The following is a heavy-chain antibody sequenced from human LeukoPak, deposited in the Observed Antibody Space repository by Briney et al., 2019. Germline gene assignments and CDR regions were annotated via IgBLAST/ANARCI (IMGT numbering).Heavy chain of an antibody. D-gene: IGHD3-22*01. V-gene: IGHV4-61*02. J-gene: IGHJ4*02. Sequence: SQTLSLTCTVSGGSISSGSYYWGWIRQPAGKGLEWIGRIYTSGSTNYNPSLKSRVTKSVDTSKNQFSLKLSSVTAADTAVYHCVRVTTGGYYNCWGQGTLVTVSS. CDR2: IYTSGST. CDR3: VRVTTGGYYNC. CDR1: GGSISSGSYY.